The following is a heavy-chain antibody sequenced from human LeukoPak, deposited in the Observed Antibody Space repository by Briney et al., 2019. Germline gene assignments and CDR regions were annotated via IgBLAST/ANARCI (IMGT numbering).Heavy chain of an antibody. CDR3: AREYHGSFDY. CDR2: IYYSGST. J-gene: IGHJ4*02. CDR1: GGSISSYY. V-gene: IGHV4-59*01. Sequence: SETLSLTCTVSGGSISSYYWSWIRQPPGKGLEWIGYIYYSGSTNYNPSLKSRVTISVDTSKNQFSLKLSSVTAADTAVYYCAREYHGSFDYWGQGTLVTVSS.